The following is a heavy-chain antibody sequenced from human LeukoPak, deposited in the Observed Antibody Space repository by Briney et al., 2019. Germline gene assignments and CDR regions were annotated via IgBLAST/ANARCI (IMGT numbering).Heavy chain of an antibody. J-gene: IGHJ4*02. Sequence: SVKVSCKASGCTFSSYAIIWVRQAPGQGLEWMGRIIPIFGTANYAQKFQGRVTITADKSTSTAYMELSSLRSEDTAVYYCARGRSGVDRPAFDYWGQGTLVTVSS. CDR2: IIPIFGTA. CDR1: GCTFSSYA. V-gene: IGHV1-69*06. CDR3: ARGRSGVDRPAFDY. D-gene: IGHD1-26*01.